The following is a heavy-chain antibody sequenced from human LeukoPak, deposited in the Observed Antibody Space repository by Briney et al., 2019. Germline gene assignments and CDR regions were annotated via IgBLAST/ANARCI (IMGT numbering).Heavy chain of an antibody. V-gene: IGHV3-23*01. CDR1: GFTFINYA. J-gene: IGHJ3*02. CDR3: AKGRTWRSGFDI. D-gene: IGHD3-16*01. CDR2: IGGGGSST. Sequence: GGSLRLSCAASGFTFINYAMYWVRQAPGKGLEWVSGIGGGGSSTYYADSMKGRFTISRDNSKNTLYLQMNSLRAEDTAVYYCAKGRTWRSGFDIWGQGTMVTVSS.